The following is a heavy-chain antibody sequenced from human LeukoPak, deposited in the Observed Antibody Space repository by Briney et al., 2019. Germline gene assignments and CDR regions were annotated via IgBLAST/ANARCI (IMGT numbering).Heavy chain of an antibody. J-gene: IGHJ4*02. D-gene: IGHD3-3*01. CDR3: ARESNFWSGYRYDY. CDR2: IKQDGSEK. Sequence: GGSLRLSCAASGFTFSSYWMSWVRQAPGKGLEWVANIKQDGSEKYYVDSVKGRFTISRDNAKNSLYLQMNSLRAEDTAVYYCARESNFWSGYRYDYWGQGTLVTVSS. V-gene: IGHV3-7*01. CDR1: GFTFSSYW.